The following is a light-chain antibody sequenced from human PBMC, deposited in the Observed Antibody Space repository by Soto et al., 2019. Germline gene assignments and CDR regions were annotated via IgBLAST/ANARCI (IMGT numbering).Light chain of an antibody. J-gene: IGKJ5*01. CDR3: QQSYSTLVT. CDR2: ATS. V-gene: IGKV1-39*01. CDR1: QSIANY. Sequence: DIQMTQSPSSLSASVGDRVTITCRSSQSIANYLNWHQQKPGKAPNLLIYATSILQSGVPSRFSGSGAGTDFTLTISSLQAEDFATYYCQQSYSTLVTFGQGTRLEIK.